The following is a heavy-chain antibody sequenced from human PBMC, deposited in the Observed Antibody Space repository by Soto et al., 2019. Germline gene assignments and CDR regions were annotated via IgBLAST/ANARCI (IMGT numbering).Heavy chain of an antibody. Sequence: SGGSLRLSCAASGFTFSSYSMNWVRQAPGKGLEWVSSISSSSSYIYYADSVKGRFTISRDNAKNSLYLQMNSLRAEDTAVYYCARSLPAAVIDYWGQGTLVTVSS. CDR3: ARSLPAAVIDY. D-gene: IGHD3-16*02. CDR1: GFTFSSYS. CDR2: ISSSSSYI. J-gene: IGHJ4*02. V-gene: IGHV3-21*01.